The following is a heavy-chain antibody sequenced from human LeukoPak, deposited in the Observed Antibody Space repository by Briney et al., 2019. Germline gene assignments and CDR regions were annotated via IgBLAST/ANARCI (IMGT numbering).Heavy chain of an antibody. J-gene: IGHJ3*02. CDR3: AKDRTATAFYVFDI. CDR1: GFTFSSYA. Sequence: GGSLRLSCAASGFTFSSYAMSWVRQAPGKGLEWVSLISASGDGTYYADSVKGRFTVSRDNSRNTLYLQMNSLRTEDTAVYYCAKDRTATAFYVFDIWGRGTMVTVSS. D-gene: IGHD2/OR15-2a*01. V-gene: IGHV3-23*01. CDR2: ISASGDGT.